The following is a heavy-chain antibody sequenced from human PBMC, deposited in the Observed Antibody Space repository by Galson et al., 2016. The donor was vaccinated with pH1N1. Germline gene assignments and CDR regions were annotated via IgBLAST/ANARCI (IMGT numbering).Heavy chain of an antibody. CDR1: GFSLTDLGVG. D-gene: IGHD5-12*01. Sequence: PALVKPTQTLTLTCTFSGFSLTDLGVGVGRIRQPPGKAPERLALIYWNYDERYRPSLKSRLTLTKDTSKNQVALTLTNMDPVDTATYYCAHTPALFNSGLFREAYYFDYWGQGTLVTVSS. CDR2: IYWNYDE. CDR3: AHTPALFNSGLFREAYYFDY. V-gene: IGHV2-5*01. J-gene: IGHJ4*02.